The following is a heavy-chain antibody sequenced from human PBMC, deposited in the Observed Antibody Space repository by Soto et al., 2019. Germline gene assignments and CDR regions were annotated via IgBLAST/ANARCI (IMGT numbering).Heavy chain of an antibody. Sequence: PXGSLRLSCAASGFTFSSYAMHWVRQAPGKGLEWVAVISYDGSNKYYADSVKGRFTISRDNSKNTLYLQMNSLRAEDTAVYYCARGSGYSYGRFYGMDVWGQGTTVTVSS. CDR1: GFTFSSYA. D-gene: IGHD5-18*01. J-gene: IGHJ6*02. V-gene: IGHV3-30-3*01. CDR2: ISYDGSNK. CDR3: ARGSGYSYGRFYGMDV.